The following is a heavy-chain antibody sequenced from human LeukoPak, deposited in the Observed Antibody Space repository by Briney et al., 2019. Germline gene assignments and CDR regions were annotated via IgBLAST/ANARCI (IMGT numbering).Heavy chain of an antibody. CDR2: ISSSGSNI. J-gene: IGHJ4*02. CDR3: ARGRGWFGELTLARFDY. V-gene: IGHV3-48*03. D-gene: IGHD3-10*01. Sequence: GGPLRLSCVPSGFTFSTYEMSWVRQAPGKGLEWVSYISSSGSNIYYADSVKGRVTVSRDNAKNSLYLQMNSLRVEDTAVYYCARGRGWFGELTLARFDYWGQGTLVTVSS. CDR1: GFTFSTYE.